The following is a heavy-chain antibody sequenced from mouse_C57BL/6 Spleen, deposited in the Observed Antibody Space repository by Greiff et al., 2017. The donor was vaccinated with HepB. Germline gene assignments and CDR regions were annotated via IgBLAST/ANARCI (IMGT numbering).Heavy chain of an antibody. CDR1: GFSLTSYG. V-gene: IGHV2-5*01. J-gene: IGHJ4*01. Sequence: QVQLKESGPGLVQPSQSLSITCTVSGFSLTSYGIHWVRQSPGKGLEWLGVIWRGGSTDYNAAFMSRLSITKDNSKSQVFFKMNSLQADDTAIYYCAKNYDFYYAMDYWGQGTSVTVSS. CDR2: IWRGGST. D-gene: IGHD2-4*01. CDR3: AKNYDFYYAMDY.